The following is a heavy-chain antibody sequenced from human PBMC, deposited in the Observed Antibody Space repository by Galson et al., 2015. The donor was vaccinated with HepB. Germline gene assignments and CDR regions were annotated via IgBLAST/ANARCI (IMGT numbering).Heavy chain of an antibody. CDR3: ARELDY. V-gene: IGHV4-4*07. Sequence: SETLSLTCTVSGGSSTSYRWSWVRQPAGKGLEWIGRMDSSGTTDYNPPLKSRITMSSDTSKNQFSLNLRSVTAADTAVYYCARELDYWGQGILVTVSS. CDR1: GGSSTSYR. J-gene: IGHJ4*02. CDR2: MDSSGTT.